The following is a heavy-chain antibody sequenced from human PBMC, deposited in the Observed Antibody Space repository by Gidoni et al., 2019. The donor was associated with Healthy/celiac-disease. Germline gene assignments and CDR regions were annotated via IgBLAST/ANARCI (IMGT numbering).Heavy chain of an antibody. CDR2: ISGSGGST. Sequence: EVQLVESGGGLVQPGGSLRLSCAASGFTFSSYAMSWVRQAPGKGLEWVSAISGSGGSTYYADSVKGRFTISRDNSKNTLYLQMNSLRAEDTAVYYCTESFLPFEQWYVGYWGQGTLVTVSS. J-gene: IGHJ4*02. CDR3: TESFLPFEQWYVGY. CDR1: GFTFSSYA. D-gene: IGHD5-18*01. V-gene: IGHV3-23*04.